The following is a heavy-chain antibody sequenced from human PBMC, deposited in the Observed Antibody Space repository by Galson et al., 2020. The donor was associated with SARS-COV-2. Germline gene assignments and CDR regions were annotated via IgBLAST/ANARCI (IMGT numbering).Heavy chain of an antibody. J-gene: IGHJ6*02. Sequence: ASVKVSCKASGYTFTDYHIHWVRQAPGQGLEWMGLINPKSGGTNYAQKFEGRVTMTRDTSITTAYMVLSRLRADDTAVYYCARLRYYDVFTVYIVDVWGQGTMVTVSS. CDR1: GYTFTDYH. D-gene: IGHD3-9*01. CDR2: INPKSGGT. V-gene: IGHV1-2*02. CDR3: ARLRYYDVFTVYIVDV.